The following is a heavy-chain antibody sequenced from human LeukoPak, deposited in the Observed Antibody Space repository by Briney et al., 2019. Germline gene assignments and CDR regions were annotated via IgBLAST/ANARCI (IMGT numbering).Heavy chain of an antibody. Sequence: GGSLRLSCAASGLIFSSYWMHWVRQAPGKGLVWVSRINTDGTRTSYADSVKGRFTISRDNAKNTLYLQMNSLRAEDTAVYYCARGGMVDILTGYYPHYYYYFMDVWGKGTTVTVSS. J-gene: IGHJ6*03. D-gene: IGHD3-9*01. CDR2: INTDGTRT. V-gene: IGHV3-74*01. CDR1: GLIFSSYW. CDR3: ARGGMVDILTGYYPHYYYYFMDV.